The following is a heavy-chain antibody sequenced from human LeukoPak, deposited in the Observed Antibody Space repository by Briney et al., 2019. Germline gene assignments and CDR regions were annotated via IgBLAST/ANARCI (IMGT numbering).Heavy chain of an antibody. CDR3: VKDSRMEQISDY. J-gene: IGHJ4*02. CDR2: IRWNSGSI. V-gene: IGHV3-9*01. D-gene: IGHD1/OR15-1a*01. Sequence: SLRLSCSASGLIFCNYAMQCVRHAPGKGLEWVSGIRWNSGSIGYADSVKGRFTISRDNAKKSLYLQMNSLRAEDTAVYYCVKDSRMEQISDYWGQGTLVTVSS. CDR1: GLIFCNYA.